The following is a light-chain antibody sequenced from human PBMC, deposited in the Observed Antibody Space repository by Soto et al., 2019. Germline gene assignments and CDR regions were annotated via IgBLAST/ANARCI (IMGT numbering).Light chain of an antibody. CDR2: EVT. V-gene: IGLV2-8*01. CDR3: SSYAGSFNWV. Sequence: QSALTQPPSASGSPGQSVTISCTGTSSDVGGYNYVSWYQQHPGKAPKLMIFEVTKRPSGVPDRFSGSKSGNTASLTVSGLQAEDEAAYYCSSYAGSFNWVFDGGTKLTVL. CDR1: SSDVGGYNY. J-gene: IGLJ3*02.